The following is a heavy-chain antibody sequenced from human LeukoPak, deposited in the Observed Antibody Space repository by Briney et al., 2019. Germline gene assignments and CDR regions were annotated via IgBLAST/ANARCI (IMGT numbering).Heavy chain of an antibody. D-gene: IGHD1-26*01. Sequence: GGSLRLSCAASGFTFSDYWMSWVRQAPGKGLVWVSRIKSDGSIATYAGSVKGRFSISRDNAKNTLYLQMNSLRAEDTAFYYCAKSDYFDPWGLGTLVTVSS. CDR3: AKSDYFDP. CDR2: IKSDGSIA. J-gene: IGHJ5*02. V-gene: IGHV3-74*01. CDR1: GFTFSDYW.